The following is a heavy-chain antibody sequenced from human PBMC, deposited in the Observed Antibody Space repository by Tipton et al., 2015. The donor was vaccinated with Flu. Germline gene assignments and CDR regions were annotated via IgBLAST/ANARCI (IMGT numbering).Heavy chain of an antibody. D-gene: IGHD3-3*01. CDR3: ARDAITIFGVAQVYYYGMDV. J-gene: IGHJ6*02. CDR2: IYYSGST. Sequence: TLSLTCTVSGGSIGSSSYYWGWIRQPPGKGLEWIGSIYYSGSTYYNPSLKSRVTISVDTSKNQFSLKLSSVTAADTAVYYCARDAITIFGVAQVYYYGMDVWGQGTTVTVSS. CDR1: GGSIGSSSYY. V-gene: IGHV4-39*07.